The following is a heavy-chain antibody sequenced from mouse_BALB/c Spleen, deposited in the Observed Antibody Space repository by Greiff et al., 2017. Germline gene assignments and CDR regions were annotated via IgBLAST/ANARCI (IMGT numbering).Heavy chain of an antibody. CDR1: GYTFTSYW. CDR3: ARYDGDDAMDY. Sequence: QVQLKESGAELARPGASVKLSCKASGYTFTSYWMQWVKQRPGQGLEWIGAIYPGDGDTRYTQKFKGKATLTADKSSSTAYMQLSSLASEDSAVYYCARYDGDDAMDYWGQGTSVTVSS. J-gene: IGHJ4*01. V-gene: IGHV1-87*01. CDR2: IYPGDGDT. D-gene: IGHD2-13*01.